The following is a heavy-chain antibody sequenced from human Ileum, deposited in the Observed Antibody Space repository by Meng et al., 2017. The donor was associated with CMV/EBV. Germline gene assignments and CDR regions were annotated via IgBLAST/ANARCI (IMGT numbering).Heavy chain of an antibody. Sequence: GSLRLSCAVYGGSFSGYYWSWIRQPPGKGLEWIGEINHSGSTNYNPSLKSRVTISVDTSKNQFSLNLSSVTAADTAVYYCARTQFGVVIHDYWGQGTLVTGAS. CDR1: GGSFSGYY. CDR2: INHSGST. CDR3: ARTQFGVVIHDY. V-gene: IGHV4-34*01. D-gene: IGHD3-3*01. J-gene: IGHJ4*02.